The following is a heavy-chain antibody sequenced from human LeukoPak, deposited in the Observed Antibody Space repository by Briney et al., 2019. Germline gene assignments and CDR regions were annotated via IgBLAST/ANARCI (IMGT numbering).Heavy chain of an antibody. J-gene: IGHJ4*02. V-gene: IGHV1-3*01. D-gene: IGHD1-26*01. Sequence: ASVKVSCKASGYTFTSYAMHWVRQAPGQRLERMGWINGGNGNTKYSQNFQGRVTFISNTSATTAFMELSSLRSEDAAVYYCARDSGSGNNDYWGQGTLVTVSS. CDR3: ARDSGSGNNDY. CDR1: GYTFTSYA. CDR2: INGGNGNT.